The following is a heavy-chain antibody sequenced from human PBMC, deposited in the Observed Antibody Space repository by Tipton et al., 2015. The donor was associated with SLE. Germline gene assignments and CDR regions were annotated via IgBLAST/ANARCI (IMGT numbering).Heavy chain of an antibody. CDR1: GGSFSGYY. V-gene: IGHV4-34*01. CDR3: ARDRYCSSTSCQRYFDY. J-gene: IGHJ4*02. CDR2: INHSGST. Sequence: TLSLTCAVYGGSFSGYYWSWIRQPPGKGLEWIGEINHSGSTNYNPSLKSRVTISVDTSKNQFSLKLSSVTAADTAVYYCARDRYCSSTSCQRYFDYWGQGTLVTVSS. D-gene: IGHD2-2*01.